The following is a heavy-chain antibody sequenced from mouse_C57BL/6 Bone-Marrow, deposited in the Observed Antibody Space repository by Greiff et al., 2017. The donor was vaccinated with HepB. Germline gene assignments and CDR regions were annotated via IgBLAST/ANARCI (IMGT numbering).Heavy chain of an antibody. D-gene: IGHD1-1*01. CDR3: ARDYGSRTDFDY. Sequence: VQLQQSGAELVKPGASVKLSCKASGYTFTSYWMQWVKQRPGQGLEWIGEIDPSDSYTNYNQKFKGKATLTVDTSSSTAYMQLSSLTSEDSAVYYCARDYGSRTDFDYRGQGTTLTVSS. CDR2: IDPSDSYT. V-gene: IGHV1-50*01. CDR1: GYTFTSYW. J-gene: IGHJ2*01.